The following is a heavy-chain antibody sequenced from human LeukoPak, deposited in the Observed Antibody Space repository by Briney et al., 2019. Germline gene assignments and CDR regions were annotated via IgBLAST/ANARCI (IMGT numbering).Heavy chain of an antibody. D-gene: IGHD3-3*01. CDR3: ARAYDFWSGYYEDY. CDR1: GGSFSGYY. J-gene: IGHJ4*02. CDR2: INHSGST. V-gene: IGHV4-34*01. Sequence: PSETLSLTCAVYGGSFSGYYWSWIRQPPGKGLEWIGEINHSGSTNYNPSLKSRVTISVDTSKNQFSLKLSSVTAADTAVYYCARAYDFWSGYYEDYWGQGTLVTVSS.